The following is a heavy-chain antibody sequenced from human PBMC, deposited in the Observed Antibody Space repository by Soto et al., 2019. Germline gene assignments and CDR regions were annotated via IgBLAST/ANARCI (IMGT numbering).Heavy chain of an antibody. Sequence: QVQLQESGPGLVKPSETLSLTCTVSGGSITSFFWSWIRQPPGKGLEWIAYISSSGSTKYNPSLKSLVTISLDTSKNQFSLRSISVTAADTAVYYCARLAPRDGDPKTVRAFDIWGQGTMVTVSS. CDR2: ISSSGST. J-gene: IGHJ3*02. CDR3: ARLAPRDGDPKTVRAFDI. CDR1: GGSITSFF. V-gene: IGHV4-59*01. D-gene: IGHD1-1*01.